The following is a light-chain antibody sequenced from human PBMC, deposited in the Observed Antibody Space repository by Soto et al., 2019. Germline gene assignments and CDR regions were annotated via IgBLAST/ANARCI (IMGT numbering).Light chain of an antibody. CDR1: QSVSSNY. V-gene: IGKV3-20*01. Sequence: EIALTQSPGTLSLSPGERATLSCRASQSVSSNYLAWFQQKPGQAPRLLIYTASSRATGIPDRFSGSGSGTDFTLTISRLEPEDFAVYYCQQYGSSPPYTFGPGTKVDIK. J-gene: IGKJ3*01. CDR2: TAS. CDR3: QQYGSSPPYT.